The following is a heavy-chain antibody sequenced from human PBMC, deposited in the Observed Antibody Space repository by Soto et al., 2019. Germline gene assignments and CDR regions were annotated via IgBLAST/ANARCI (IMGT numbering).Heavy chain of an antibody. Sequence: PSETLSLTCTVSGGSISRGGYYWSWIRQHPGKGLEWIGHIYYSGSTDYSPSLKSRATISVDTSKNQFSLKLSSVTAADTAMYYCARVITAMTWGTHGYYYGMDVWGQRTTVTVSS. CDR3: ARVITAMTWGTHGYYYGMDV. J-gene: IGHJ6*02. CDR1: GGSISRGGYY. CDR2: IYYSGST. D-gene: IGHD5-18*01. V-gene: IGHV4-31*03.